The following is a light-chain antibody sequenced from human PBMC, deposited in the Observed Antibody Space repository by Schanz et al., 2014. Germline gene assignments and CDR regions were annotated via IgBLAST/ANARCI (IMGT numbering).Light chain of an antibody. CDR3: SSYTSTSPRVV. CDR2: EVD. J-gene: IGLJ3*02. V-gene: IGLV2-8*01. Sequence: QSALTQPPSASGSPGQSVTISCTGTSSDVGSSRFVSWFQQYPGKAPKLMIYEVDRRPSGVPDRFSGSRSGSTASLTVSGLRADDEADYYCSSYTSTSPRVVFGGGTKLTVL. CDR1: SSDVGSSRF.